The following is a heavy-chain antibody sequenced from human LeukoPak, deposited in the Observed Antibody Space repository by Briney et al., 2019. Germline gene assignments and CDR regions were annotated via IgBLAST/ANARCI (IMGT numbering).Heavy chain of an antibody. CDR2: INHSGST. CDR3: ARGPWYCSSTSCSSSGFDY. J-gene: IGHJ4*02. V-gene: IGHV4-34*01. D-gene: IGHD2-2*01. Sequence: SETLSLTCAVSGGSFSGYYWSWIRQPPGQGLAWIGEINHSGSTNHNPSLKSRVTIPVDTSKNQFSLKLSSVTAADTAVYYCARGPWYCSSTSCSSSGFDYCGQGTLVTVSS. CDR1: GGSFSGYY.